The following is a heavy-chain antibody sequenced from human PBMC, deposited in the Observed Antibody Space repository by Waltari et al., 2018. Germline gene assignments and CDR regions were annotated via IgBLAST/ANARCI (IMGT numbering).Heavy chain of an antibody. CDR3: ASLIPVRGRPPGAFDI. CDR1: GGTFSSYA. Sequence: QVQLVQSGAEVKKPGSSVKVSCKASGGTFSSYAISWVRQAPGQGLEWMGGIIPIFGTANYAQKFQGRVTITTDESTSTAYMELSSLRSEDTAVYYCASLIPVRGRPPGAFDIWGQGTMVTVSS. D-gene: IGHD2-21*01. J-gene: IGHJ3*02. CDR2: IIPIFGTA. V-gene: IGHV1-69*05.